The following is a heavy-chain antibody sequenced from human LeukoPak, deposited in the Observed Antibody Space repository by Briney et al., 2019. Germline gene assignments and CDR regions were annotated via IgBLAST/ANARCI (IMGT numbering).Heavy chain of an antibody. D-gene: IGHD4-17*01. V-gene: IGHV3-73*01. CDR1: GFTFSGSA. CDR2: IRSKANSYAT. CDR3: TRQYGDYGEYFDY. J-gene: IGHJ4*02. Sequence: GGSLRLSCAASGFTFSGSAMHWVRQASGKGLEWVGRIRSKANSYATAYAASVKGRFTISRDDSKNTAYLQMNSLKTEDTAVYYCTRQYGDYGEYFDYWGQGTLVTVSS.